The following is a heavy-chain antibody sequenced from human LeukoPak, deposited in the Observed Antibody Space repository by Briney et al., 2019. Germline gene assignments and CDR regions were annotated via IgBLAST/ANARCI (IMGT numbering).Heavy chain of an antibody. CDR2: IKQDGSDK. D-gene: IGHD6-13*01. CDR1: GFTFSSYW. V-gene: IGHV3-7*04. Sequence: GGSLRLSCAASGFTFSSYWMSWVRQAPGKGLEWVANIKQDGSDKYYLHSVKGRFTISRDNAKNSLYLQMDNLRAEDTAVYYCARPAIAGDFDYWGQGTLVTVSS. J-gene: IGHJ4*02. CDR3: ARPAIAGDFDY.